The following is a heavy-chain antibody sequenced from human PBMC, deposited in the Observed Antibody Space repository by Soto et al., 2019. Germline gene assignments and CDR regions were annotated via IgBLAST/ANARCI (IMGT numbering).Heavy chain of an antibody. CDR3: ASAMGNYDILTGYYRYYYYGMDV. J-gene: IGHJ6*02. CDR2: IYPGDSDT. Sequence: GESLKISCKGSGYSFTSYWIGWVRQMPGKGLEWMGIIYPGDSDTRYSPSFQGQVTISADKSISTAYLQWSSLKASDTAMYYCASAMGNYDILTGYYRYYYYGMDVWGQGTTVTVSS. V-gene: IGHV5-51*01. D-gene: IGHD3-9*01. CDR1: GYSFTSYW.